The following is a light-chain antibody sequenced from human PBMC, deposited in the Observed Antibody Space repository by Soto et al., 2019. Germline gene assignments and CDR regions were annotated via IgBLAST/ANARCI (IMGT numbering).Light chain of an antibody. V-gene: IGLV2-14*01. Sequence: QSVLTQPASVSGSPGQSITISCTGTSSDVSGYNYVSWYQQHPGKAPKLMIYDVSNRPSGVSNRFSGSKSGNTASLTISGLQAEDEADFYCSSYTSTYTVVFGGGTQLTVL. CDR2: DVS. CDR1: SSDVSGYNY. J-gene: IGLJ2*01. CDR3: SSYTSTYTVV.